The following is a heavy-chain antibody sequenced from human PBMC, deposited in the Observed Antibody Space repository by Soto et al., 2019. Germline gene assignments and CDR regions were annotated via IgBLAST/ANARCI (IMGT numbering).Heavy chain of an antibody. J-gene: IGHJ6*02. CDR3: AIPRPLSVTIFGVVISGNYGMDV. CDR2: IIPIFGTA. D-gene: IGHD3-3*01. Sequence: QVQLVQSGAEVKKPGSSVKVSCKASGGTFSSYAISWVRQAPGQGLEWMGGIIPIFGTANYAQKFQGRVTITADESTSTAYMELSSLSSEDTAVYYCAIPRPLSVTIFGVVISGNYGMDVWGQGTTVTVSS. V-gene: IGHV1-69*01. CDR1: GGTFSSYA.